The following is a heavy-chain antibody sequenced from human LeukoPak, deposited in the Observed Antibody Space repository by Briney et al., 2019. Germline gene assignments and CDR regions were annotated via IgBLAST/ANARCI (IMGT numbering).Heavy chain of an antibody. D-gene: IGHD4-23*01. CDR3: ATELRWKEY. Sequence: ASVKVSCKASGYTFTSYDINWVRQATGQGLEWLGWMNPNSGNTGYAQKFQCRVTMTSDTSIDTAYMELSSLRSEDTAVYYCATELRWKEYWGQGTLVTVSS. CDR2: MNPNSGNT. CDR1: GYTFTSYD. V-gene: IGHV1-8*01. J-gene: IGHJ4*02.